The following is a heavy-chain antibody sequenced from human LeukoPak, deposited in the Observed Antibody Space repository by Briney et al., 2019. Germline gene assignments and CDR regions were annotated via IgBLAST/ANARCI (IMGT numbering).Heavy chain of an antibody. V-gene: IGHV1-46*01. CDR3: ARDHYAVWDFWSGFISDVGSGAFDI. CDR1: GDIFTRHY. Sequence: GASVKVSCKASGDIFTRHYMHWVRQAPGQGLEWMGIINPTGDTTRYAQKFQGRVTITADKSTSTAYMELRSLRSDDTAVYYCARDHYAVWDFWSGFISDVGSGAFDIWGQGTMVTVSS. D-gene: IGHD3-3*01. CDR2: INPTGDTT. J-gene: IGHJ3*02.